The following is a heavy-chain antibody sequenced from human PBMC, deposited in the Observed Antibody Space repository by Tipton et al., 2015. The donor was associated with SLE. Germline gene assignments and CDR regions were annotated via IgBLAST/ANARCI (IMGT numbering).Heavy chain of an antibody. CDR3: ARGRGDLHQGGCEV. J-gene: IGHJ6*02. V-gene: IGHV4-61*02. CDR1: GGFISRGSYY. Sequence: TLSLTCTVSGGFISRGSYYSSWLRQPAGKGLEWIGRIYSSGSTNENLSLKSRVSISKDTSKNQVFLRLSSVPAADAAVYYCARGRGDLHQGGCEVWGPGTSVIVS. D-gene: IGHD2-21*01. CDR2: IYSSGST.